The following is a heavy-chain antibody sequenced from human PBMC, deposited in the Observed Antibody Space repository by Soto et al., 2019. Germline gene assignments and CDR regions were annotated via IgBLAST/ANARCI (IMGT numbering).Heavy chain of an antibody. V-gene: IGHV3-23*01. Sequence: EVQLLESGGGLVQPGASLRLSCAASAFTFSSYAMSWVRQAPGKGLEWVSTISGSGGSTYYADSVKGRFTISRDNSKNTLYLQMNSLRAEVTAVYYCAKEKYSSSSIWFDPWGQGTLVTVSS. J-gene: IGHJ5*02. CDR2: ISGSGGST. D-gene: IGHD6-6*01. CDR3: AKEKYSSSSIWFDP. CDR1: AFTFSSYA.